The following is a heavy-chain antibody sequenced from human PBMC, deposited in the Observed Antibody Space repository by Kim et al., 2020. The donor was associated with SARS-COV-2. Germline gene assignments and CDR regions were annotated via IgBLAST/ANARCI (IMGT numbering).Heavy chain of an antibody. CDR3: ARDLTPQYRGAPLYYYYGMDV. Sequence: SETLSLTCAVYGGSFSGYYWSWIRQPPGKGLEWIGEINHSGSTNYNPSLKSRVTISVDTSKNQFSLKLSSVTAADTAVYYCARDLTPQYRGAPLYYYYGMDVWGQGTTVTVSS. CDR1: GGSFSGYY. J-gene: IGHJ6*02. V-gene: IGHV4-34*01. CDR2: INHSGST. D-gene: IGHD3-10*01.